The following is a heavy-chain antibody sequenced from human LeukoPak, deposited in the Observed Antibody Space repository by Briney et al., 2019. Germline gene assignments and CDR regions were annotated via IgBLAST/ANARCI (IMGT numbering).Heavy chain of an antibody. CDR3: AKPSTDYGDYVSWFDP. V-gene: IGHV3-30*02. Sequence: PGGSLRLSCAASGFTFSTYGMHWVRQAPGKGLEWVSFIRYDGNNRYYADSVKGRFTISRDNSKNTLYLQMNSLRAEDTAVYYCAKPSTDYGDYVSWFDPWGQGTLVTVSS. CDR1: GFTFSTYG. J-gene: IGHJ5*02. CDR2: IRYDGNNR. D-gene: IGHD4-17*01.